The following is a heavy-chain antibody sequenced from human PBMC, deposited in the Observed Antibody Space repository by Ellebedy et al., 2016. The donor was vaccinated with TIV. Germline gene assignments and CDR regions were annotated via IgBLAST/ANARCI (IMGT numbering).Heavy chain of an antibody. V-gene: IGHV3-66*01. CDR1: GFTVSTNY. Sequence: PGGSLRLSCAVSGFTVSTNYLSWVRQAPGKGLEWVSTIYSDDTTYYADSVRGRFTISRDNSKNTLYLQMKSLRADDTAVYYCANNWVVRGEGWNNGMDVWGQGTTVTVSS. J-gene: IGHJ6*02. CDR3: ANNWVVRGEGWNNGMDV. D-gene: IGHD3-10*01. CDR2: IYSDDTT.